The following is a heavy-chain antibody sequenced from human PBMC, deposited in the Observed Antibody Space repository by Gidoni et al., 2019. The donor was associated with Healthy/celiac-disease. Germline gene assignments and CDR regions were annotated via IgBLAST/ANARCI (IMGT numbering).Heavy chain of an antibody. CDR2: INPSGGST. CDR3: ARGVTMVRGVISDWFDP. CDR1: GYTFTSYY. J-gene: IGHJ5*02. D-gene: IGHD3-10*01. V-gene: IGHV1-46*03. Sequence: QVQLVQSGAEVKKPGASVKVSCKASGYTFTSYYMHWVRQAPGQGLEWMGIINPSGGSTSYAQKFQGRVTMTRDTSTSTVYMELSSLRSEDTAVYYCARGVTMVRGVISDWFDPWGQGTLVTVSS.